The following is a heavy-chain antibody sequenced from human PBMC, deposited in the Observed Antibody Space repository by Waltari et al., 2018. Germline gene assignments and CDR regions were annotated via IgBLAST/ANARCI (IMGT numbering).Heavy chain of an antibody. CDR2: IYYSGST. Sequence: QVQLQESGPGLVKPSETLSITCTVSGGSISSYYWSWIRQPPGKGLEWIGYIYYSGSTNYNPSLKSRVTISVDTSKNQFSLKLSSVTAVDTAVYYCAGRGGVYSEDYWGQGTLVTVSS. CDR1: GGSISSYY. V-gene: IGHV4-59*01. J-gene: IGHJ4*02. CDR3: AGRGGVYSEDY. D-gene: IGHD1-26*01.